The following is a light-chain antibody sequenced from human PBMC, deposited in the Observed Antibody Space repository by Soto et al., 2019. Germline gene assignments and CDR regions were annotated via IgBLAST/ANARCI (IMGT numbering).Light chain of an antibody. CDR2: EVN. Sequence: QSVLTQPPSASGSPGQSVAISCTGTSSDVGGYNYVSWYQQHPGKAPKLMIYEVNKRPSGVPDRFSGSKSGNTASLTVFGLQAEDEADSYCSSYAGSSNVFGTGTKLTVL. CDR1: SSDVGGYNY. CDR3: SSYAGSSNV. J-gene: IGLJ1*01. V-gene: IGLV2-8*01.